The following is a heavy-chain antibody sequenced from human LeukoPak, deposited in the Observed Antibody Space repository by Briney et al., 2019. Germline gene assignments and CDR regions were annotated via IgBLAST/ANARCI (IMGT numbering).Heavy chain of an antibody. J-gene: IGHJ6*03. CDR1: GGSISSYY. CDR2: IYYSGST. CDR3: ASGSSSYYYYYMDV. Sequence: SETLSLTCTVSGGSISSYYWSWIRQPPGKGLEWIGYIYYSGSTSYNPSLKSRVTISVDTSKNQFSLKLSSVTAADTAVYYCASGSSSYYYYYMDVWGKGTTVTVSS. D-gene: IGHD5-12*01. V-gene: IGHV4-59*08.